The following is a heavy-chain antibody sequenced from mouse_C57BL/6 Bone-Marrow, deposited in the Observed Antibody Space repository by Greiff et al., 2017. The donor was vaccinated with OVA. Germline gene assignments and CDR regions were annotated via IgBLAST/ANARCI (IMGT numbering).Heavy chain of an antibody. V-gene: IGHV1-15*01. J-gene: IGHJ2*01. Sequence: VQLQQSGAELVRPGASVTLSCKASGYTFTDYEMHWVKQTPVHGLEWIGAIDPETGGTAYNQKFKGKAILTADKSSSTAYMELRSLTSEDSAVYYCTKGVELTCDYWGQGTTLTVSS. D-gene: IGHD4-1*01. CDR2: IDPETGGT. CDR3: TKGVELTCDY. CDR1: GYTFTDYE.